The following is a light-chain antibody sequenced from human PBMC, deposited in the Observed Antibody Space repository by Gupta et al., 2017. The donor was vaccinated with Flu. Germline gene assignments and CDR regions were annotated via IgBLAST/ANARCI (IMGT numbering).Light chain of an antibody. CDR3: QQEHSTPHT. CDR2: WAS. Sequence: DIMMTELPHSLSVSLGERDTINCTSSQTVLYRYNNENCLAWYQQKPGQPPKLLIYWASSRESGVPDRFSGSGSGADFTLTISSRQAEDVAVYYCQQEHSTPHTFGRGTKVEIK. V-gene: IGKV4-1*01. CDR1: QTVLYRYNNENC. J-gene: IGKJ4*01.